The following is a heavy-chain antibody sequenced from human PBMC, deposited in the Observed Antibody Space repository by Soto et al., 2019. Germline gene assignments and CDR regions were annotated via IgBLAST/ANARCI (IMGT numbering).Heavy chain of an antibody. D-gene: IGHD3-3*01. V-gene: IGHV3-23*01. J-gene: IGHJ4*02. CDR2: ILGSGGST. CDR1: GLTFSNYA. Sequence: EVQLLESGGGLVQPGGSLRLSCAASGLTFSNYAMSWVRQAPGKGLEWVSGILGSGGSTYHADSVKGRFIISRDNSKNTLYLQMNSLRAEDTAVYFCAKAFGYDFWSGLDYWGQGILVTVSS. CDR3: AKAFGYDFWSGLDY.